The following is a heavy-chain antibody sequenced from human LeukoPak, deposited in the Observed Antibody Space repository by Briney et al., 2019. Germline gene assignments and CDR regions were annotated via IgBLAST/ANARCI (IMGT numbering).Heavy chain of an antibody. D-gene: IGHD1-26*01. J-gene: IGHJ4*02. CDR1: GFAFSSYS. Sequence: PGGSLRLSCAASGFAFSSYSMNWVRQAPGKGLEWVSYISSSSSTIYYADSVKGRFTISRDNAKSSLYLQMNSLRAEDTAVYYCARDRGWELLHPLVFDYWGQGTLVTVSS. CDR3: ARDRGWELLHPLVFDY. V-gene: IGHV3-48*01. CDR2: ISSSSSTI.